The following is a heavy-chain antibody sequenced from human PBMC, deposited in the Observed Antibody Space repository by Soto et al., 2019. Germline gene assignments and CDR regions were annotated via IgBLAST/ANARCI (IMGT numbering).Heavy chain of an antibody. Sequence: GGSLRLSCAASGFTFSSYGMHWVRQAPGKGLEWVAVISYDGSNKYYADSVKGRFTISRDNSKNTLYLQMNSLRAEDTAVYYCAKESGSGGSCYSVVYYYYYGMDGWGQGTTVTVSS. D-gene: IGHD2-15*01. J-gene: IGHJ6*02. CDR2: ISYDGSNK. CDR1: GFTFSSYG. CDR3: AKESGSGGSCYSVVYYYYYGMDG. V-gene: IGHV3-30*18.